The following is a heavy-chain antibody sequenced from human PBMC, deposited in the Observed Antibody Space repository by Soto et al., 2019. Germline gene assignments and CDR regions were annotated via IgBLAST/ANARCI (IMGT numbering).Heavy chain of an antibody. J-gene: IGHJ6*02. CDR2: IYHSGST. CDR1: GGSLSTFY. CDR3: ARQPYYGMDV. V-gene: IGHV4-59*08. Sequence: QVQLQESGPGLVKPSETLSLTCTVSGGSLSTFYWSWIRQPPEKGLEWIGDIYHSGSTNYNPSLKSRVIISVDMSKNQFSLNLSSVTAADTAVYYCARQPYYGMDVWGQGTTVTVSS.